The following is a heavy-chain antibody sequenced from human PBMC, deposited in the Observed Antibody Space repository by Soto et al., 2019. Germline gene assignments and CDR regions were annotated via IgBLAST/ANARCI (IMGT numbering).Heavy chain of an antibody. V-gene: IGHV5-51*01. D-gene: IGHD3-16*01. CDR2: IYPTDSNT. CDR3: ARTFGMDG. Sequence: GESLKISCQGSGYSFTSYWIGWVRQMPGKGLEWVAIIYPTDSNTRYSPSFRGQVTISADKSINTAYLQWSSLKASDTAIYYCARTFGMDGWGQGTKVTV. CDR1: GYSFTSYW. J-gene: IGHJ6*02.